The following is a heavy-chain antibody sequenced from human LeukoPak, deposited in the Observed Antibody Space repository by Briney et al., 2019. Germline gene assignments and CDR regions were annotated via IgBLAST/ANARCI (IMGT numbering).Heavy chain of an antibody. Sequence: PGGSLRPSCAASGFALRSFAMHWVRQAPGKGLEWEAFAWSDGSNKYYVDSVKGRFTITRDNSKDTLFLEMSSLRAEDTAVYYCASAPLFCFGASCLYYMDVWGKGTTVTVSS. V-gene: IGHV3-33*01. CDR2: AWSDGSNK. CDR3: ASAPLFCFGASCLYYMDV. CDR1: GFALRSFA. J-gene: IGHJ6*03. D-gene: IGHD3-3*01.